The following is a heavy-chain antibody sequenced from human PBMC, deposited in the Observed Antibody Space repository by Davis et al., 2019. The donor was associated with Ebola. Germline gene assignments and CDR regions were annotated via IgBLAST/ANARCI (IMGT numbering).Heavy chain of an antibody. J-gene: IGHJ4*02. Sequence: GESLKISCYGSGYSFTNSWIGWVRQVSGNGLEWMGIIYPGDSHTRYSPSFQGQVTISADKSISTAYLQWSSLKASDTAMYYCATQTPRGVNDYGDYDFGYWGQGTLVTVSS. CDR2: IYPGDSHT. CDR3: ATQTPRGVNDYGDYDFGY. CDR1: GYSFTNSW. D-gene: IGHD4-17*01. V-gene: IGHV5-51*01.